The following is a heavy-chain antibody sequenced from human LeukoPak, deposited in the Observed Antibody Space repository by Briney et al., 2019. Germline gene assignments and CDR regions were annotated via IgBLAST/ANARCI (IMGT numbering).Heavy chain of an antibody. V-gene: IGHV3-48*01. Sequence: GGSLRLSCAASGFTFSSYSMNWVRQAPGKGLEWVSYISSSSSTIYYADSVKGRFTISRDNAKNSLYLQMNSLRAEDTAVYYCARDGRYGDYAPNWFDPWGQETLVTVSS. CDR2: ISSSSSTI. D-gene: IGHD4-17*01. CDR1: GFTFSSYS. CDR3: ARDGRYGDYAPNWFDP. J-gene: IGHJ5*02.